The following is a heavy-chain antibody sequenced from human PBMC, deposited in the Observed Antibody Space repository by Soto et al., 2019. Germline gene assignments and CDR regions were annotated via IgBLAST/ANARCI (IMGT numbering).Heavy chain of an antibody. V-gene: IGHV3-21*01. CDR1: GFNFNSYT. D-gene: IGHD2-15*01. Sequence: PGGSLRLSCAASGFNFNSYTINWVRQAPGKRLEWLSSISSSGYIFSTDSVRGRFTIPRDNATNTVYLQLNILRAEDTAVDFCLRGCRGGSCYPGMDVWGQGTTVTVSS. CDR2: ISSSGYI. CDR3: LRGCRGGSCYPGMDV. J-gene: IGHJ6*02.